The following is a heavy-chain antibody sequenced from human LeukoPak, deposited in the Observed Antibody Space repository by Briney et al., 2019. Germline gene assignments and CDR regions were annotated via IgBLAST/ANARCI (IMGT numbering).Heavy chain of an antibody. CDR3: ASSSPSVVVS. J-gene: IGHJ5*01. D-gene: IGHD6-6*01. Sequence: GGSLRLSCAAFGFTVRSNYMSWVRQAPGKGLEWVSVIYSGGNTYYADSVKGRFTISRDNSKNTLYLQMNSLRAEDTAVYYCASSSPSVVVSWGQGTLVTVSS. CDR2: IYSGGNT. CDR1: GFTVRSNY. V-gene: IGHV3-53*01.